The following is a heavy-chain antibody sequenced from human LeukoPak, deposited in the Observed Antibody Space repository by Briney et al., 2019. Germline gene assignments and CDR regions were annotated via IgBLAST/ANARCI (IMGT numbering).Heavy chain of an antibody. V-gene: IGHV4-39*07. Sequence: PSETLSLTCSVSGASISSSDYYWGWIRQPPGKGLEWIGSIYHSGSTYYNASLKSRVTISVDTSKNQFSLKFNSVTAADTAVYYCARVGIVLVIGSNWVDPWGQGTLVTVSS. CDR3: ARVGIVLVIGSNWVDP. J-gene: IGHJ5*02. D-gene: IGHD3-22*01. CDR1: GASISSSDYY. CDR2: IYHSGST.